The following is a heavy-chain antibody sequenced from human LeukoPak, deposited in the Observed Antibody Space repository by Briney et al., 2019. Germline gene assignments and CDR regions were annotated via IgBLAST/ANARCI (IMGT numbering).Heavy chain of an antibody. CDR1: GYTFTGYY. V-gene: IGHV1-2*02. CDR3: ARVGMRYFDWLFLAGDY. CDR2: INPNSGGT. D-gene: IGHD3-9*01. Sequence: GASVKVSCKASGYTFTGYYMHWVRQAPGQGLEWMGWINPNSGGTNYAQKLQGRVTMTTDTSTSTAYMELRSLRSDDTAVYYCARVGMRYFDWLFLAGDYWGQGTLVTVSS. J-gene: IGHJ4*02.